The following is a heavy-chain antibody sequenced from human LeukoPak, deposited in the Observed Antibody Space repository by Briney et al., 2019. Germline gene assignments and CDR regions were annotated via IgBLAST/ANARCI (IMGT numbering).Heavy chain of an antibody. CDR1: GYTLTGYY. V-gene: IGHV1-2*02. D-gene: IGHD3-22*01. CDR2: INPNSGGT. J-gene: IGHJ3*02. CDR3: ARSHYYDSSGRSKAFDI. Sequence: RGASVKVSCKASGYTLTGYYMHWVRQAPGQGLEWMGWINPNSGGTNYAQRFQGRVTMTRDTSISTAYMELSRLRSDDTAVYYCARSHYYDSSGRSKAFDIWGQGTMVTVSS.